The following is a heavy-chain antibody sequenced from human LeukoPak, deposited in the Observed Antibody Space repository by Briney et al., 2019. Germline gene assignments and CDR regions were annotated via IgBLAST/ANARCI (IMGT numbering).Heavy chain of an antibody. V-gene: IGHV3-15*05. D-gene: IGHD6-13*01. CDR2: IKSKKDGGTA. J-gene: IGHJ4*02. CDR1: GFIFNSAW. CDR3: TTGLASAGHDGY. Sequence: PGWSLRLSCVGSGFIFNSAWVGWVRQVPGKGLEWVGRIKSKKDGGTADYAAPVKDRFTISRDDSKNTLFLQMNSLKTEDTAVYYCTTGLASAGHDGYWGQGTLVTVSS.